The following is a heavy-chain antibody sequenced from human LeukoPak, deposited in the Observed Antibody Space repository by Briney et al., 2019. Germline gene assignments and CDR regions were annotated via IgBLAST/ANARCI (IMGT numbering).Heavy chain of an antibody. J-gene: IGHJ3*01. CDR2: IYPGDSDT. CDR1: GYSFASYW. V-gene: IGHV5-51*01. Sequence: GESLKISCKGSGYSFASYWIAWLRQMPGKGLEWMGIIYPGDSDTTYSPSFQGQVTISADKSISTAYLQWNSLEASDTAMYYCARHRARRSAFDVWGQGTLVTVSS. CDR3: ARHRARRSAFDV. D-gene: IGHD6-25*01.